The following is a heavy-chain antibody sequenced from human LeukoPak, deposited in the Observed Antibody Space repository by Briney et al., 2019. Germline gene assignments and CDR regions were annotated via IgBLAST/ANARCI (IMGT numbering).Heavy chain of an antibody. D-gene: IGHD3-16*01. V-gene: IGHV4-59*01. CDR1: GGSISSYY. CDR2: IYYSGNT. CDR3: ARTYVANSFDI. Sequence: NPSETLSLTCTVSGGSISSYYWSWIRQPPGKGREWIGYIYYSGNTIYNPSLKSRVTISLDTSKNQFSLKVSSVTAADTAVYYCARTYVANSFDIWGQGTMATVSS. J-gene: IGHJ3*02.